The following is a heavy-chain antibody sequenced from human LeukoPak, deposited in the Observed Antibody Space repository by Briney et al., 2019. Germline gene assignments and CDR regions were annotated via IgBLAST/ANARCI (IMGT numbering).Heavy chain of an antibody. CDR2: INTDGSST. CDR1: GITLRIYW. Sequence: PGGSLRLSCAASGITLRIYWMHWVRQAPGKGLVWVSRINTDGSSTSYADSVKDRFNISRHHAKHSLYLKMNSVRAEDRAVYYCARDMRGEYGMDVWGQGTTVTVSS. D-gene: IGHD3-16*01. CDR3: ARDMRGEYGMDV. V-gene: IGHV3-74*01. J-gene: IGHJ6*02.